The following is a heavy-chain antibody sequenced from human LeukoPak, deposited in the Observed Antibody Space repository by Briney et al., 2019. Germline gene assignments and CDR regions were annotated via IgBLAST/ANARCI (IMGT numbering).Heavy chain of an antibody. V-gene: IGHV3-30*03. CDR3: ARDRTNFVDY. D-gene: IGHD3-9*01. CDR1: GFTFSSYG. J-gene: IGHJ4*02. CDR2: ISDAGTTT. Sequence: PGGSLRLSCAASGFTFSSYGMHWVRQAPGMGLEWVAVISDAGTTTYYADSVKGRFTISRDNSKNTLYLEMNSLRAEDTAVYYCARDRTNFVDYWGQGTLVTVSS.